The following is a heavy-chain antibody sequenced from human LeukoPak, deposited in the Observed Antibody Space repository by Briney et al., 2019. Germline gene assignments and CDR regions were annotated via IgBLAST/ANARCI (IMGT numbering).Heavy chain of an antibody. Sequence: GRSLRLSCAASGFTFDDYAMHWVRQAPGKGLEWVSLISWDGGSTYYADSVKGRFTISRDNSKNSLYLQMNSLRTEDTALYYCAKDFGGRGYYYYYMDVWGKGTTVTVSS. D-gene: IGHD3-10*01. J-gene: IGHJ6*03. CDR2: ISWDGGST. V-gene: IGHV3-43*02. CDR1: GFTFDDYA. CDR3: AKDFGGRGYYYYYMDV.